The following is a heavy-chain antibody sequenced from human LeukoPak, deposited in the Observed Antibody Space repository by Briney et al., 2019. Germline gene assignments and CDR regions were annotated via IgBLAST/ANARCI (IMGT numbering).Heavy chain of an antibody. Sequence: PGGSLRLSCAASGFTFSSYAMHWVRQAPGKGLEWVAVISYDGSNKYYADSVKGRFTISRDNSKNTLYLQMNSLRAEDTAVYYCARDNHRPYYFDYWGQGTLVTVSS. J-gene: IGHJ4*02. CDR2: ISYDGSNK. V-gene: IGHV3-30-3*01. CDR1: GFTFSSYA. CDR3: ARDNHRPYYFDY.